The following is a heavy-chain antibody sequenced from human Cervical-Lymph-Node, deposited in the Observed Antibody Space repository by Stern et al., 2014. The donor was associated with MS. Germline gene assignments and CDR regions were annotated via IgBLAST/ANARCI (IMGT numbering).Heavy chain of an antibody. CDR3: AHSGISTSCYDCYYYGMDV. V-gene: IGHV2-5*02. D-gene: IGHD2-2*01. CDR1: GFSLSTSEVG. CDR2: LYWADEK. Sequence: QVTLRASGPTLVKPTQTLTLTCTFSGFSLSTSEVGVGWIRKPPGKALEWLAVLYWADEKRYSPSLKSRLTITKDTSKNQVVLTMTNMDPVDTATYYCAHSGISTSCYDCYYYGMDVWGQGTTVTVSS. J-gene: IGHJ6*02.